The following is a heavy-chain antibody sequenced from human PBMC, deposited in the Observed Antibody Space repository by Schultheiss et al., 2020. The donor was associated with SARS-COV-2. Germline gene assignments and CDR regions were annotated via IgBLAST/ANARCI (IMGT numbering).Heavy chain of an antibody. CDR3: ATSGGGNYGGNSGWTS. CDR1: GFTFSSYG. CDR2: IKQDGSEK. Sequence: GGSLRLSCAASGFTFSSYGMHWVRQAPGKGLEWVANIKQDGSEKYYVDSVKGRFTISRDNAKNSLCLQMNSLRADDTAVYYCATSGGGNYGGNSGWTSWGQGTLVTVSS. D-gene: IGHD4-23*01. V-gene: IGHV3-7*03. J-gene: IGHJ4*02.